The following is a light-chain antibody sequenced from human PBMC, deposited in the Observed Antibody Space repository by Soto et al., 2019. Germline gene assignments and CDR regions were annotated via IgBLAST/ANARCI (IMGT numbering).Light chain of an antibody. J-gene: IGLJ2*01. CDR3: SSFAGNNNLV. Sequence: QSALTQAPSASGSPGQSVTISCTGTSSDVGGYNYVSWYQQHPGKAPKLMISEVSKRPSGVPDRFSGSKSGNTASLTVSGLQAEDEADYYCSSFAGNNNLVFGGGTKLIVL. V-gene: IGLV2-8*01. CDR2: EVS. CDR1: SSDVGGYNY.